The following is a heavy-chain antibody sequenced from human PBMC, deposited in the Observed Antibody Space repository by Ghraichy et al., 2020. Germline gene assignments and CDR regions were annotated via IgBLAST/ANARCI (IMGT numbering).Heavy chain of an antibody. V-gene: IGHV3-48*01. D-gene: IGHD2/OR15-2a*01. J-gene: IGHJ4*02. CDR3: AGAMGN. Sequence: GGSLRLSCVTSGFNFRNYSMNWVRQAPGKGLEWVSYINSRGTTVIYADSLKGRFTISRDNAKNSLYLQMNSLRVEDTAVYFCAGAMGNWGQGTLVTVSS. CDR1: GFNFRNYS. CDR2: INSRGTTV.